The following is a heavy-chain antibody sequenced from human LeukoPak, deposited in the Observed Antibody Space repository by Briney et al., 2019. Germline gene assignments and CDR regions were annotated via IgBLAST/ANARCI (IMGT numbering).Heavy chain of an antibody. CDR1: GFTFISYA. CDR3: AREAIAGAFDI. CDR2: ISGSGGST. J-gene: IGHJ3*02. V-gene: IGHV3-23*01. Sequence: RGGPLILSCAASGFTFISYAMSWVRQAPGKGLEGVSAISGSGGSTYYADSVKGRFTISRDNSKNTLYLQMNSLRAEDTAVYYCAREAIAGAFDIWGQGTMVTVSS. D-gene: IGHD6-13*01.